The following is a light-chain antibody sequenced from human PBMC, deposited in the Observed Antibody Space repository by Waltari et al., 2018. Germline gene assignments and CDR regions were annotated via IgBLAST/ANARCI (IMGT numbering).Light chain of an antibody. CDR2: WAS. CDR1: QTVLYSANNKNY. J-gene: IGKJ1*01. V-gene: IGKV4-1*01. CDR3: QQHYTTPWT. Sequence: DIVMTQSPDSLAVSLGERATINCKSSQTVLYSANNKNYLTWYQHKPGQPPKLLISWASIRESGVPDRVTGSGSGTDFTLTISSLQAEDVAVYYCQQHYTTPWTFGQ.